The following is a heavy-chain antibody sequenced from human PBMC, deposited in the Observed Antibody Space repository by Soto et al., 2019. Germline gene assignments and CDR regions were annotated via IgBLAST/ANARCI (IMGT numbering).Heavy chain of an antibody. Sequence: QVRLEQSGPEVKKTGASVKVSCKASGYTFTSYGISWVRQAPGQGLEWMGWINIYSGDANYAQSLQDRVTMTRETSTNTVYMEMRTLRSDDTAVYYCARALYYYDNSGLAYWGQGTRVTVSS. D-gene: IGHD3-22*01. CDR3: ARALYYYDNSGLAY. V-gene: IGHV1-18*01. CDR1: GYTFTSYG. J-gene: IGHJ4*02. CDR2: INIYSGDA.